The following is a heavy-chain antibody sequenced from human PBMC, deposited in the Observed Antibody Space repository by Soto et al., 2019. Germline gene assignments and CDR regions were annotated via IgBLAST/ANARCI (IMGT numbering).Heavy chain of an antibody. V-gene: IGHV5-51*01. J-gene: IGHJ1*01. D-gene: IGHD2-15*01. Sequence: GESLKISCKGSGYSFTSYWIGWVRQMPGKGLEWMGIIYPGDSDTMYSPSFQGQVTISADKSISTAYLQSSSLKASDTAMYYCARVQGYCSGGSCYDPEYFQHWGQGTLVSVSS. CDR2: IYPGDSDT. CDR3: ARVQGYCSGGSCYDPEYFQH. CDR1: GYSFTSYW.